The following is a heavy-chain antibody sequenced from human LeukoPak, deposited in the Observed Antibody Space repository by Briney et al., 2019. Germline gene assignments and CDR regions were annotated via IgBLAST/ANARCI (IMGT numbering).Heavy chain of an antibody. CDR1: GGSISSGGYY. D-gene: IGHD3-22*01. V-gene: IGHV4-31*03. Sequence: SETLSLTCTVSGGSISSGGYYWSWICQHPGKGLEWIGYIYYSGSTYYNPSLKSRVTISVDTSKNQFSLKLSSVTAADTAVYYCARASKGMIVVVPKIDYWGQGTLVTVSS. CDR2: IYYSGST. CDR3: ARASKGMIVVVPKIDY. J-gene: IGHJ4*02.